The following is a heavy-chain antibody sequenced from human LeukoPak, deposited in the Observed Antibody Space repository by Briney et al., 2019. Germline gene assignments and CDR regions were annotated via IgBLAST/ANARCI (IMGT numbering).Heavy chain of an antibody. D-gene: IGHD6-13*01. CDR3: ARDSGWFRFDY. V-gene: IGHV3-7*03. Sequence: GGSLRLSCAASGFTFSSFWMTWDRQAPGKGLEWVANIKEDGSQKYYVDSVKGRFTISRDNAKNSLFLQTNSLRADDTAVYYCARDSGWFRFDYWGQGTLVTVSS. J-gene: IGHJ4*02. CDR2: IKEDGSQK. CDR1: GFTFSSFW.